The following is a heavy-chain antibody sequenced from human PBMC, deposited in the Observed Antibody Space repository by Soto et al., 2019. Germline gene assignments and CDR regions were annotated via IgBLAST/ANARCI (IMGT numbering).Heavy chain of an antibody. CDR1: GGTFSSYA. CDR3: ARATVEYSSSSGGYFDY. V-gene: IGHV1-69*13. CDR2: IIPIFGTA. D-gene: IGHD6-6*01. Sequence: ASVKVSCKASGGTFSSYAISWVRQAPGQWLEWMGGIIPIFGTANYAQKFQGRVTITADESTSTAYMELSSLRSEDTAVYYCARATVEYSSSSGGYFDYWGQGTLVTVSS. J-gene: IGHJ4*02.